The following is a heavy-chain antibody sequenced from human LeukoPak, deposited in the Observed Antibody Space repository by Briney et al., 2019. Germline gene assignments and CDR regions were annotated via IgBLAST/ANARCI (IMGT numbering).Heavy chain of an antibody. J-gene: IGHJ4*02. CDR1: GFTFSSYG. CDR3: ARMATIRAHFDY. V-gene: IGHV3-30*02. CDR2: IRYDGSNK. D-gene: IGHD5-24*01. Sequence: PGGSLRLSCAASGFTFSSYGMHWVRQAPGKGLEWVAFIRYDGSNKYYADSVKGRFTISRDNSKNTLYLQMNSLRAEDTAVYYCARMATIRAHFDYWGQGTLVTVSS.